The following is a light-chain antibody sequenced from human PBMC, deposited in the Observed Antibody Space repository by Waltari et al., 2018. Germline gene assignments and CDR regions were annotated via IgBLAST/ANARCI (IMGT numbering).Light chain of an antibody. Sequence: QSDLTQPPSASGSPGQSVTISCTGTSSDIGTYNYAPGYQQHEGEAPKLVIHEVNKRPSGVPERFSGSKSGNTASLTVSGLQAEDEADYFCSSYAGIDNFVVFGGGTKLTVL. J-gene: IGLJ2*01. CDR3: SSYAGIDNFVV. CDR1: SSDIGTYNY. CDR2: EVN. V-gene: IGLV2-8*01.